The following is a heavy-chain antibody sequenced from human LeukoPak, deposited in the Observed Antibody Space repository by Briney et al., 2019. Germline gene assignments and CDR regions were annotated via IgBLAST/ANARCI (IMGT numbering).Heavy chain of an antibody. CDR3: ARVSPPGFFDY. V-gene: IGHV3-21*01. CDR2: ISSSSTYI. D-gene: IGHD3-9*01. J-gene: IGHJ4*02. CDR1: GFSFSNAW. Sequence: GGSLRLSCAASGFSFSNAWMNWVRQAPGKGLEWVSSISSSSTYIYYADSVKGRFTISRDNAKNSLYLQLNSLRAEDTAVYYCARVSPPGFFDYWGQGTLVTVSS.